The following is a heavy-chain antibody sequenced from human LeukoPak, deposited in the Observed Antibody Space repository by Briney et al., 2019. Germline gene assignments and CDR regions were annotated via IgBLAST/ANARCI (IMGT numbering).Heavy chain of an antibody. Sequence: ASVKVSCKASGYTFTSYDINWVRQATGQGLEWMGWMNPNSGNTGYAQKFQGRVTMTRNTSISTAYMELSSLRSEDTAVYYCARRYCSSTSCSDAFDTWGQGTMVTVSS. CDR2: MNPNSGNT. V-gene: IGHV1-8*01. CDR3: ARRYCSSTSCSDAFDT. J-gene: IGHJ3*02. CDR1: GYTFTSYD. D-gene: IGHD2-2*01.